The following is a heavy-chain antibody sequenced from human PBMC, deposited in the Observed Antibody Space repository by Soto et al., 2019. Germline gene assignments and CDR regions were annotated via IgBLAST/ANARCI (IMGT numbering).Heavy chain of an antibody. V-gene: IGHV1-69*13. CDR1: GGTFSSYA. CDR2: IIPIFGTA. D-gene: IGHD6-13*01. CDR3: ARDEGIAAAGTPYYYGMDV. J-gene: IGHJ6*02. Sequence: SVKVSCKASGGTFSSYAISWVRQAPGQGLEWMGGIIPIFGTANYAQKFQGRVTITADESTSTAYMELSSLRSEDTAVYYCARDEGIAAAGTPYYYGMDVWGQGTTVTVSS.